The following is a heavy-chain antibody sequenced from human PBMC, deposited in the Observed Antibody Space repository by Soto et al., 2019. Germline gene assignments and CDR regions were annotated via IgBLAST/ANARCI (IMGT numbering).Heavy chain of an antibody. D-gene: IGHD1-26*01. Sequence: GXSVKVSGKAPTEAFTSYYINWVRQAPGQGLEWMGVINPHGGSTAYAQKFKGRVTLTRDTSASTVYMEVSSLTSEDTAMYYCARSSGGNFGIIIEGTNWFAPWGQGTLVTVSS. CDR2: INPHGGST. V-gene: IGHV1-46*01. CDR1: TEAFTSYY. J-gene: IGHJ5*02. CDR3: ARSSGGNFGIIIEGTNWFAP.